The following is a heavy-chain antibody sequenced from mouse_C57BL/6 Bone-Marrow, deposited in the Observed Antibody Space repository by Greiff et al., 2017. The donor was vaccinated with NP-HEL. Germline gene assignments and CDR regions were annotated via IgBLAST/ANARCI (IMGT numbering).Heavy chain of an antibody. CDR1: GYSITSGYD. J-gene: IGHJ4*01. Sequence: EVKLQESGPGMVKPSQSLSLTCTVTGYSITSGYDWHWIRHFPGNKLEWMGYISYSGSTNYNPSLKSRISITHDTSKNHFFLKLNSVTTEDTATYYCARVNDYGSKGYAMDYWGQGTSVTVSS. CDR3: ARVNDYGSKGYAMDY. V-gene: IGHV3-1*01. D-gene: IGHD1-1*01. CDR2: ISYSGST.